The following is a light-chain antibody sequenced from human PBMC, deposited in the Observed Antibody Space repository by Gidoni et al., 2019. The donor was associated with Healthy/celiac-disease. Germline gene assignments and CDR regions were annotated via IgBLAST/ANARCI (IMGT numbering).Light chain of an antibody. Sequence: IVLTKSPGTLSLSPGERATLSCRASQSVSSSYLAWYQQKPGQAPRLLIDGASSRATGIPDRFSGSGSGTDFTLTISRLEPEDFAVYYCQQYGSSPSLTFGGGTKVEIK. J-gene: IGKJ4*01. CDR1: QSVSSSY. V-gene: IGKV3-20*01. CDR2: GAS. CDR3: QQYGSSPSLT.